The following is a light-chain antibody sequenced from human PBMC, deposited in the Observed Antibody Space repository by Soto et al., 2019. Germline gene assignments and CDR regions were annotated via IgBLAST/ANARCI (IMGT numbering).Light chain of an antibody. CDR2: DNN. Sequence: QSVLTQAPSVSAAPGQKVTISCSGSSSNIGNNYVSWYQQLPGTAPKLLIYDNNKRPSGIPDRFSGSKSGTSATLGITGLQTGDEADYYCGTWDSSLSAGLFGGGTKVTVL. V-gene: IGLV1-51*01. CDR3: GTWDSSLSAGL. CDR1: SSNIGNNY. J-gene: IGLJ2*01.